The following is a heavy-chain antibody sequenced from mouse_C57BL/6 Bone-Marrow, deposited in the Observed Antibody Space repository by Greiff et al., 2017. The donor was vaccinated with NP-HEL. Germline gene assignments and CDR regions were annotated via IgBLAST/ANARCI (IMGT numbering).Heavy chain of an antibody. V-gene: IGHV2-3*01. CDR3: AKQGLYYDYDVRAMDY. J-gene: IGHJ4*01. D-gene: IGHD2-4*01. CDR1: GFSLTSSG. CDR2: IWGDGST. Sequence: VQLQESGPGLVAPSQSLSITCTVSGFSLTSSGVSWVRQPPGKGLEWLGVIWGDGSTNYHSALISGLSISEDNSKSQVFLKLNRLQTDDTATYYWAKQGLYYDYDVRAMDYWGQGTSVTVSS.